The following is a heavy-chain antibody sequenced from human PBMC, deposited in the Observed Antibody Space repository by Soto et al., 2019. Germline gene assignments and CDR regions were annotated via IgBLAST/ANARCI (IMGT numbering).Heavy chain of an antibody. CDR3: ARGTHTIAADGPSFDY. J-gene: IGHJ4*02. Sequence: PSGTLSLTRTVSGGSISSGGYYWSWIRQHPGKGLEWIGYIYYSGSTYYNPSLKSRVTISVDTSKNQFSLKLSSVTAADTAVYYCARGTHTIAADGPSFDYCGQGTLVTVSS. CDR2: IYYSGST. D-gene: IGHD6-13*01. V-gene: IGHV4-31*03. CDR1: GGSISSGGYY.